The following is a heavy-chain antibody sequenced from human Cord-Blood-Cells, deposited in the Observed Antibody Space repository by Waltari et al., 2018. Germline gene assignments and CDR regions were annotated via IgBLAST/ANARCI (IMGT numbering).Heavy chain of an antibody. CDR1: GFTFRRSA. CDR2: MSGSGGST. CDR3: AKGRLGNDY. Sequence: VQRLESGGGLVQPGGSRSHSCAACGFTFRRSAMSWVRQAPGKGLEWVSAMSGSGGSTYYADSVKGRFTISRDNSKNTLYLQMNSLRAEDTAVYYCAKGRLGNDYWGQGTLVTVSS. V-gene: IGHV3-23*01. D-gene: IGHD7-27*01. J-gene: IGHJ4*02.